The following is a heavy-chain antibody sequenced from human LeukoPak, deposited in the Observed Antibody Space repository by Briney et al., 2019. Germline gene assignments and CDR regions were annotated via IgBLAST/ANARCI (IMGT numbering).Heavy chain of an antibody. CDR3: ARDTMDSSGYL. CDR1: GFTFSSYS. V-gene: IGHV3-21*01. CDR2: ISSSSSYI. Sequence: AGSPRLSCAASGFTFSSYSMNWVRQAPGKGLEWVSSISSSSSYIYYADSVKGRFTISRDNAKNSLYLQMNSLRAEDTAVYYCARDTMDSSGYLWGQGTLVTVSS. J-gene: IGHJ4*02. D-gene: IGHD3-22*01.